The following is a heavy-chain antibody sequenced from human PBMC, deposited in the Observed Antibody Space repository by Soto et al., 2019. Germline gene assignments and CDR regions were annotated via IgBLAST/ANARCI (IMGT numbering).Heavy chain of an antibody. D-gene: IGHD2-8*01. J-gene: IGHJ6*02. V-gene: IGHV1-18*01. CDR2: ISTYNGNT. Sequence: ASVKVSCKASGGTFSSYAITWVRQAPGHGLEWMGRISTYNGNTNYPQSLQGRLTMTTDTSTTTAYMELRSLRSDDTAVYYCARDPYHVLMVNAPNLYGMDVWGQGTTVTVSS. CDR3: ARDPYHVLMVNAPNLYGMDV. CDR1: GGTFSSYA.